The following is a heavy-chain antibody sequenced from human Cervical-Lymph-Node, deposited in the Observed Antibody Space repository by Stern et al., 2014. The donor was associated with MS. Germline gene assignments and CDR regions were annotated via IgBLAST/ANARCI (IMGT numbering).Heavy chain of an antibody. CDR1: GFNFDDYA. CDR2: ISWNSGSI. Sequence: EVQLVESGGGLVQPGRSLRLSCAASGFNFDDYAMHWVRQAPGKGLEWVSGISWNSGSIGYADSVKGRFTISRDNAKNSLYVQMNSLRAEDTALYYCASQRFGKFHLDYWGQGTLVTGSS. J-gene: IGHJ4*02. CDR3: ASQRFGKFHLDY. V-gene: IGHV3-9*01. D-gene: IGHD3-16*01.